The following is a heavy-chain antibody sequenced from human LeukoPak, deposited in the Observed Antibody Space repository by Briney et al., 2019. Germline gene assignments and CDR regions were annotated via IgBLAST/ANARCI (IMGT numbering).Heavy chain of an antibody. CDR3: AKPDSPNPGWYNYYYGMDV. D-gene: IGHD6-19*01. J-gene: IGHJ6*02. V-gene: IGHV3-23*01. Sequence: GGSLRLPCAASGFTFSSYAMSWVRQAPAKGLDWVSAISGSGGSTYYADSVKGRFTISKDNSNNTLYLQMNSLRAEDTAVYYCAKPDSPNPGWYNYYYGMDVWGQGTTVTVSS. CDR2: ISGSGGST. CDR1: GFTFSSYA.